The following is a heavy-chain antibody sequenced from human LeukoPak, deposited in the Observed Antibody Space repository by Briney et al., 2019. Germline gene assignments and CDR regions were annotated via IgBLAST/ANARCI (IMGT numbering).Heavy chain of an antibody. CDR2: IDPSDSYT. V-gene: IGHV5-10-1*01. CDR1: GYSLTSYW. J-gene: IGHJ4*02. CDR3: ARHPRYCSSTSCYYFDY. D-gene: IGHD2-2*01. Sequence: GESLRISFKGSGYSLTSYWISWVRQMPGKGLEWMGRIDPSDSYTNYSPSFQGHVTISADKSISTAYLQWSSLKASDTAMYYCARHPRYCSSTSCYYFDYWGQGTLVTVSS.